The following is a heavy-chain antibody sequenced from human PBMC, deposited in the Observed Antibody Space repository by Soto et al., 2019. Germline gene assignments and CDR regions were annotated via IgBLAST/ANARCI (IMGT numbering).Heavy chain of an antibody. Sequence: ASVKVSCKASGYTFTSYAMHWVRQAPGQRLEWMGWINAGNGNTKYSQKLQGRVTITRDTSASTAYMELSSLRSEDTAVYYCAREEQHYDFWSGCRTDAFDIWGQGTMVTVSS. CDR2: INAGNGNT. CDR3: AREEQHYDFWSGCRTDAFDI. J-gene: IGHJ3*02. V-gene: IGHV1-3*01. D-gene: IGHD3-3*01. CDR1: GYTFTSYA.